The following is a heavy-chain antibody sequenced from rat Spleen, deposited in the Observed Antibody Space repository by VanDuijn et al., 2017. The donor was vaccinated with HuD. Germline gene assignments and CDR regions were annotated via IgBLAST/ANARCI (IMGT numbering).Heavy chain of an antibody. V-gene: IGHV5-31*01. J-gene: IGHJ1*01. D-gene: IGHD1-11*01. CDR2: ITKEGGSL. CDR1: GFTFNKYW. Sequence: EEQLVESGGGLVQPGTSLKLSCAASGFTFNKYWMRWVRQAPGKGLDWVASITKEGGSLFYPASVKGRFTVSRDNEQNTRYLQMNSLRSEDTATYYCSRGGATRFDFWGPGTMVTVSS. CDR3: SRGGATRFDF.